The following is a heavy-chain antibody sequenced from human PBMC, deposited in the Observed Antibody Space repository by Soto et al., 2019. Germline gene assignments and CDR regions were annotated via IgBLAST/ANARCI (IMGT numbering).Heavy chain of an antibody. V-gene: IGHV3-7*01. Sequence: GSLRLSCAASGFTFSSYWMSWVRQAPGKGLEWVANIKQDGNGKYYVDSVKGRFTISRDNAKNSLFLQMNNLRVEDTAVYHCARPYFYDRGGFYYVWGQGTLVTVSS. CDR1: GFTFSSYW. D-gene: IGHD3-22*01. J-gene: IGHJ4*02. CDR2: IKQDGNGK. CDR3: ARPYFYDRGGFYYV.